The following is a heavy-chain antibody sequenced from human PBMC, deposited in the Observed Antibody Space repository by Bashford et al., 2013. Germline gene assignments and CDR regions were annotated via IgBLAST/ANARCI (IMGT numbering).Heavy chain of an antibody. Sequence: SETLSLTCTVSGGSISSGSYYWSWIRQPPGKGLEWIGYIYYSGSTYYNPSLKSRVTISVDTSKNQFSLKLSSVTAADTAVYYCARVDGIVVVVAAPYWYFDLWGRGTLVTVSS. CDR2: IYYSGST. D-gene: IGHD2-15*01. V-gene: IGHV4-30-4*08. CDR1: GGSISSGSYY. CDR3: ARVDGIVVVVAAPYWYFDL. J-gene: IGHJ2*01.